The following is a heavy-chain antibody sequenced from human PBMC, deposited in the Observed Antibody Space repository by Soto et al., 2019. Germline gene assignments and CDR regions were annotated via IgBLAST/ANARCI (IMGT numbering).Heavy chain of an antibody. D-gene: IGHD6-25*01. V-gene: IGHV4-59*01. CDR1: GGSLSNYY. CDR2: VYFSGNT. Sequence: PSETLSLTCTVSGGSLSNYYWTWIRQSPGKGLEWIGYVYFSGNTNYNPSLKSRVTISIDTSKNQFSLRLASVTAADTAFYYCGSVRPSGYVLSWGQGTLVTVSS. CDR3: GSVRPSGYVLS. J-gene: IGHJ5*02.